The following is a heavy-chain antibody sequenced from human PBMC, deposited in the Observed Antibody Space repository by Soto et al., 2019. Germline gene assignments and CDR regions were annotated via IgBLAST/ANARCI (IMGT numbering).Heavy chain of an antibody. CDR1: GGTFSSYA. CDR2: IIPIFGTA. CDR3: ASGGEWLLSPPLRDYYYGMDV. V-gene: IGHV1-69*13. D-gene: IGHD3-3*01. J-gene: IGHJ6*02. Sequence: GASVKVSCKASGGTFSSYAISWVRQAPGQGLEWMGGIIPIFGTANYAQKFQGRVTITADESTSTAYMELSSLRSEDTAVYYCASGGEWLLSPPLRDYYYGMDVWGQGTAVTVS.